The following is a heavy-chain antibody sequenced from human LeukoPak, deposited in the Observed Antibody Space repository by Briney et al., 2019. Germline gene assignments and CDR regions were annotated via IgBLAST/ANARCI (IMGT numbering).Heavy chain of an antibody. Sequence: GGSLRLSCAASGFIFSSYTMNWVRQIPGKGLEWVSSITSSGSNIYYADSVKGRITISRDNAKNSLFLQTNSLRVEDTAVYYCARGLEVDYWGQGTLVTVSS. CDR3: ARGLEVDY. CDR1: GFIFSSYT. J-gene: IGHJ4*02. V-gene: IGHV3-21*01. CDR2: ITSSGSNI. D-gene: IGHD3/OR15-3a*01.